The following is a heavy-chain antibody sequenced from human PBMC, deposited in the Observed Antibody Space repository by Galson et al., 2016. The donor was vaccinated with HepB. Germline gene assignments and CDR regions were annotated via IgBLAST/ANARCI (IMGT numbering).Heavy chain of an antibody. J-gene: IGHJ3*02. CDR3: ARVIGGTLDALGT. CDR2: ISGGGGNT. V-gene: IGHV3-23*01. CDR1: GFTFSNYA. D-gene: IGHD2-21*01. Sequence: SLRLSCAASGFTFSNYAMAWVRQAPGKGLEWVSTISGGGGNTHYADSVKGRFTISRDNSKNTLYLQMNSLRAEDSAVYYCARVIGGTLDALGTWGQGTMGTVPS.